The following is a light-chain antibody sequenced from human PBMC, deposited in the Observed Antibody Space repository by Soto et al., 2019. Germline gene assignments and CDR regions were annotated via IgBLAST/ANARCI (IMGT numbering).Light chain of an antibody. CDR2: DAS. CDR1: RSISAW. J-gene: IGKJ1*01. V-gene: IGKV1-5*01. Sequence: DIQMTQSPSTLSASVGDRVTITCRASRSISAWLAWYQQKPGTAPKLLIYDASILNGGVPSRFSGSGSKTEFTLIISSLHPDDFATYYCQQYDSYPRTFGPGTKVDIK. CDR3: QQYDSYPRT.